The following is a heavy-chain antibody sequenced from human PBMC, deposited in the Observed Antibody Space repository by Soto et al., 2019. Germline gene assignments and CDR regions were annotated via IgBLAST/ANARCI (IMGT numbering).Heavy chain of an antibody. CDR2: IYYSGNT. CDR1: GGSTSSDNY. Sequence: SETLSLTCSVSGGSTSSDNYWSWIRQPPGKGLEWIGHIYYSGNTDYNPSLKSRLAISIDTSKNQFSLKLSSVTAADTAVYFCAREGGESSDGLYYFDSWGQGSLVTVSS. CDR3: AREGGESSDGLYYFDS. J-gene: IGHJ4*02. V-gene: IGHV4-30-4*01. D-gene: IGHD3-16*01.